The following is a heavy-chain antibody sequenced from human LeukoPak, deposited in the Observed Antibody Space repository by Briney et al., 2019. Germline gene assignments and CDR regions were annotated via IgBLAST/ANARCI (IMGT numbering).Heavy chain of an antibody. V-gene: IGHV3-30-3*01. Sequence: GGSLRLSCAASGFTFSRSAMHWVRQAPGKGLEWVAVTSFDGTNKHYADSVRGRFTISRDNAKNSLYLQMNSLRAEDTAVYYCARVGSYYDFWSGYSRHFDYWGQGTLVTVSS. J-gene: IGHJ4*02. CDR2: TSFDGTNK. D-gene: IGHD3-3*01. CDR3: ARVGSYYDFWSGYSRHFDY. CDR1: GFTFSRSA.